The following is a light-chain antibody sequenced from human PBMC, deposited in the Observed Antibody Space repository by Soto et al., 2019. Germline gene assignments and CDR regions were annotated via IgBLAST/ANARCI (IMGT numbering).Light chain of an antibody. CDR2: EVS. V-gene: IGLV2-14*01. J-gene: IGLJ1*01. CDR3: SSYTVNSSLFV. CDR1: SGDIGSYNY. Sequence: QSALTQPASVSGSPGQSITISCTGTSGDIGSYNYVSWYQQHPGKAPKLIIYEVSNRPSGVSNRFSGSKSGNTASLTISGLQAEDEADYYCSSYTVNSSLFVFGTGTKVTVL.